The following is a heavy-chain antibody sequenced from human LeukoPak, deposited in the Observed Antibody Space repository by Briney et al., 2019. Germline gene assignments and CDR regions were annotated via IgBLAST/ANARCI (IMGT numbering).Heavy chain of an antibody. V-gene: IGHV3-23*01. CDR2: ITTGGDST. CDR1: GFTFDNYA. J-gene: IGHJ5*02. CDR3: EKYGDYSRLGGHWFDR. Sequence: GGSLRLSCAASGFTFDNYAMSWVRQAPGKGLEWGSAITTGGDSTYYADSVKGRFTISRDDSKNTLYVQMNSLRVEDTSIYYCEKYGDYSRLGGHWFDRWGQGTLVTVSS. D-gene: IGHD4-17*01.